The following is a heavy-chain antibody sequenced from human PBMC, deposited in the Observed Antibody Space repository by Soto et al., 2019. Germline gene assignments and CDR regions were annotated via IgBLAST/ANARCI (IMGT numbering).Heavy chain of an antibody. D-gene: IGHD3-22*01. Sequence: QVQLVQSGAEVRKPGASVKVSCKASGYIFSSYGISGVRQAPGQGLEWMGWISPYNGDTNYAQKLQGRVTMTPDTSTSTAYMELRSLRSADTAVYYCAIDLYNYDRSGWDDAFDMWSQGTMVTVSS. CDR1: GYIFSSYG. CDR3: AIDLYNYDRSGWDDAFDM. CDR2: ISPYNGDT. V-gene: IGHV1-18*04. J-gene: IGHJ3*02.